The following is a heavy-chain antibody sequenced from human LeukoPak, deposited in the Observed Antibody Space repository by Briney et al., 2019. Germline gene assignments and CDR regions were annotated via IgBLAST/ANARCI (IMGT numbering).Heavy chain of an antibody. CDR2: IWYDGSNK. D-gene: IGHD5-18*01. CDR3: ARDEVTAMVS. CDR1: GFTFSSYG. V-gene: IGHV3-33*01. Sequence: GGSLRLSCAASGFTFSSYGMHWVRQAPGKGLERVAVIWYDGSNKYYADSVKGRFTISRDNSKNTLYLQMNSLRAEDTAVYYCARDEVTAMVSWGQGTMVTVSS. J-gene: IGHJ3*01.